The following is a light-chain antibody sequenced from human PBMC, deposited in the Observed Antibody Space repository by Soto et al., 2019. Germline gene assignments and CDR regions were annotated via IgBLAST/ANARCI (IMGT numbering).Light chain of an antibody. CDR3: QQYYITPYT. Sequence: DIVMTQSPDFLAVSLGERATINCKSSQSVLYSSNNKNYLTWYQQKPGQPPKLLIYWASTRESGVPDRFSGSGSGTDFTLTISSLQAEDVAVYYCQQYYITPYTFGQGNKLEIK. CDR2: WAS. J-gene: IGKJ2*01. CDR1: QSVLYSSNNKNY. V-gene: IGKV4-1*01.